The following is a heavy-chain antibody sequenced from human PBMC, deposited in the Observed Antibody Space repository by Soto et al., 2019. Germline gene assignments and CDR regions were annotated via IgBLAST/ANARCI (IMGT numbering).Heavy chain of an antibody. Sequence: GSLRLSCAASGFTFSSYSMNWVRQAPGKGLEWVSYISSSSSTIYYADSVKGRFTISRDNAKNSLYLQMNSLRAEDTAVYYCAGDGAVAEYNWFDPWGQGTLVTVSS. CDR3: AGDGAVAEYNWFDP. D-gene: IGHD6-19*01. CDR1: GFTFSSYS. J-gene: IGHJ5*02. CDR2: ISSSSSTI. V-gene: IGHV3-48*01.